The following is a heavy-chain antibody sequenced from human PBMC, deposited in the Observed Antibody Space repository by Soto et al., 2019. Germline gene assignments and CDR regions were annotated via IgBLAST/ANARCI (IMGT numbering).Heavy chain of an antibody. V-gene: IGHV4-34*01. CDR3: ARSSYQQLVTFDY. CDR2: INHSGST. J-gene: IGHJ4*02. Sequence: SETLSLTCAVYGGSFSGYYWSWIRQPPGKGLEWIGEINHSGSTNYNPSLKSRVTISVDTSKNQFSLKLSSVTAADTAVYHCARSSYQQLVTFDYWGQGTLVTVSS. CDR1: GGSFSGYY. D-gene: IGHD6-13*01.